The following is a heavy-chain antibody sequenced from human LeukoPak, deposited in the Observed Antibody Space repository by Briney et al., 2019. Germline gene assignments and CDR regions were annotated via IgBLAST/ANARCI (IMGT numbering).Heavy chain of an antibody. CDR2: IYPCDSDT. D-gene: IGHD2-8*01. V-gene: IGHV5-51*01. Sequence: GESLKISCKGSGYSFTSYWIGWVRQMPGKGLEWMGIIYPCDSDTRYSPSFQGQVTISADKSISTAYLQWSSLKASDTAMYYCARAYCTNGVCYNVDYWGQGTLVTVSS. J-gene: IGHJ4*02. CDR1: GYSFTSYW. CDR3: ARAYCTNGVCYNVDY.